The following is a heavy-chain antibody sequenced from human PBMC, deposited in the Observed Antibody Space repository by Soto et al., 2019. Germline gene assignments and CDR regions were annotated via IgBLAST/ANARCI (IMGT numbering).Heavy chain of an antibody. CDR3: ASGIQLWLRRINNGYSG. CDR2: IIPMFGTA. V-gene: IGHV1-69*12. Sequence: QVQLVQSGAEVKKPESSVKVSCKAPGGTFSTYAISWVRQAPGQGLEWMGGIIPMFGTANYAQRLQDRVTITADESTNTGHMELSSLRSEDTAVYFRASGIQLWLRRINNGYSGWGQGTLVSVSS. J-gene: IGHJ4*02. CDR1: GGTFSTYA. D-gene: IGHD5-18*01.